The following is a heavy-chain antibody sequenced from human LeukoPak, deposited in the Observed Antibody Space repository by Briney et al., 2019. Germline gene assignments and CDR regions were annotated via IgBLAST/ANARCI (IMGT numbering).Heavy chain of an antibody. J-gene: IGHJ4*02. CDR3: ARDAKDDYFDY. Sequence: ASVQVSCKASGYTFTSYYMHWVRLAPGQGLEWMGIINPSGGSTSYAQKFQGRVTMTRDMSTSTVYMELSSLRSEDTAVYYCARDAKDDYFDYWGQGTLVTVSS. CDR1: GYTFTSYY. V-gene: IGHV1-46*01. CDR2: INPSGGST.